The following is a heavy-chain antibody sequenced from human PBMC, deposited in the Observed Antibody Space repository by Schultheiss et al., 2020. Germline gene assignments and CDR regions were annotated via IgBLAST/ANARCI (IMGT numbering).Heavy chain of an antibody. J-gene: IGHJ4*02. D-gene: IGHD1-14*01. V-gene: IGHV3-23*01. CDR2: ISGSGGTT. Sequence: GGSLRLSCAASGFTFSSYAMSWVRQAPGKGLEWVSAISGSGGTTNYADSVKGRFTISRDNSKNTLYLQMNSLRAEDTAVYYCAKGYNTSPAGYFDYWGQGTLVTVSS. CDR3: AKGYNTSPAGYFDY. CDR1: GFTFSSYA.